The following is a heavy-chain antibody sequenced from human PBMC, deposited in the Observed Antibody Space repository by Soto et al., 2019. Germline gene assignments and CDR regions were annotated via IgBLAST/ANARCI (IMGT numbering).Heavy chain of an antibody. D-gene: IGHD3-3*01. CDR1: GSTLTKLS. J-gene: IGHJ6*02. CDR2: FEAADGET. CDR3: ATAPPHRSDRRTIFGVGSPSYYHFYASDV. Sequence: ASVKVSCKISGSTLTKLSMHWVRQAPGNGLEWLGGFEAADGETMSAQKFQGRVTLTEDTSIDTAYLELRSLTFDDTALYYCATAPPHRSDRRTIFGVGSPSYYHFYASDVWGQGTTVTVSS. V-gene: IGHV1-24*01.